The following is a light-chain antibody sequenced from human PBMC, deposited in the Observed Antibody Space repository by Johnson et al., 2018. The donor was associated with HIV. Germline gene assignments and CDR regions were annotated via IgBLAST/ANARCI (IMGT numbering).Light chain of an antibody. CDR3: GTWDSSLSAGV. J-gene: IGLJ1*01. V-gene: IGLV1-51*01. CDR1: SSTIGSNY. CDR2: DNN. Sequence: QSVLTQPPSVSAAPGQKVTISCSGSSSTIGSNYVSWYQQLPGTAPKLLIYDNNKRPSGIPDRFSGSKSGTSATLGITGLQTGDEADYYCGTWDSSLSAGVFGTGTKVTVL.